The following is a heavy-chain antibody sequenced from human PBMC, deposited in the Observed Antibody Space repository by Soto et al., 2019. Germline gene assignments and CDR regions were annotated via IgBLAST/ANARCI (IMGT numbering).Heavy chain of an antibody. CDR3: ARVVRYFDTPYGMDV. CDR1: GFTFSSYA. CDR2: IGGSGGNT. J-gene: IGHJ6*02. V-gene: IGHV3-23*01. D-gene: IGHD3-9*01. Sequence: EVQLLESGEGLVQPGGSLKLSCAASGFTFSSYAMSWVRQAPGKGLEWVSGIGGSGGNTYYADSVKGRFTISRDNSKNTLFLQMNSLRAEDTAEYYCARVVRYFDTPYGMDVWGQGTTGTVSS.